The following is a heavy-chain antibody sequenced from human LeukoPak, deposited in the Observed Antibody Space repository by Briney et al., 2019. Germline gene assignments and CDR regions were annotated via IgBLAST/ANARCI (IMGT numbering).Heavy chain of an antibody. CDR3: ARVVVTIFGGGKWFDP. CDR2: IYYSGST. CDR1: GGSISSSSYY. V-gene: IGHV4-39*07. Sequence: KPSETLSLTCTVSGGSISSSSYYWGWIRQPPGKGLEWIGSIYYSGSTYYNPSLKSRVTISVDTSKNQFSLKLSSVTAADTAVYYCARVVVTIFGGGKWFDPWGQGTLVTVSS. D-gene: IGHD3-3*01. J-gene: IGHJ5*02.